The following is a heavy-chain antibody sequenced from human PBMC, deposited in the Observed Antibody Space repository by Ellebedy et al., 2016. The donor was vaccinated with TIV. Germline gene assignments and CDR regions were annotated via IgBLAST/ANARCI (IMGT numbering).Heavy chain of an antibody. Sequence: GESLKISXAASGFYFSNFAMTWVRQAPEKGLEWVSLISDNGGSTYYADSVKGRFTISRDNSKNTLYLQMNSLGAEDTAVFYCAKDRYHSSGSYFDYWGQGNLVTVSS. CDR1: GFYFSNFA. CDR3: AKDRYHSSGSYFDY. D-gene: IGHD3-22*01. V-gene: IGHV3-23*01. J-gene: IGHJ4*02. CDR2: ISDNGGST.